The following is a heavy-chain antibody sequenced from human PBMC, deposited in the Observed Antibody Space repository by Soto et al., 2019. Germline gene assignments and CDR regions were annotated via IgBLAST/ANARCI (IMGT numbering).Heavy chain of an antibody. D-gene: IGHD3-10*01. CDR2: IYYSGST. V-gene: IGHV4-39*01. CDR1: GGSISSSSYY. CDR3: AKVHYGSGSYYLDYYYYYMDV. J-gene: IGHJ6*03. Sequence: SETLSLTCTVSGGSISSSSYYWGWIRQPPGKGLEWIGSIYYSGSTYYNPSLKSRVTISVDTSKNQFSLKLSSVTAADTAVYYCAKVHYGSGSYYLDYYYYYMDVWGKGTTVTVSS.